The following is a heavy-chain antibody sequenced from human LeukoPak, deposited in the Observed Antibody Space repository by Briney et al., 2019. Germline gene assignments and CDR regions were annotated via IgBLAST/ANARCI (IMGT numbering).Heavy chain of an antibody. CDR2: IKEDGSEK. D-gene: IGHD3-10*01. CDR1: GFTFSSYA. J-gene: IGHJ4*02. V-gene: IGHV3-7*03. CDR3: ARLTRGSSGGY. Sequence: GGSLRLSCAASGFTFSSYAMSWVRQAPGKGPEWVATIKEDGSEKYYVDSVKGRFTISRDNAENALYLQMSSLRADDTAIYFCARLTRGSSGGYWGQGTLVTVSS.